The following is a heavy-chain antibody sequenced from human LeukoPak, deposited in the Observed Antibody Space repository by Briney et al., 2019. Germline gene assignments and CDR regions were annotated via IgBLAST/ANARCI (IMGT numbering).Heavy chain of an antibody. CDR1: GFTFSSYS. D-gene: IGHD1-1*01. J-gene: IGHJ4*02. CDR3: ARGGPQLGVDY. Sequence: GGSLRLSCAASGFTFSSYSMNWVRQAPGKGLEWVSSISSSSSYIYYAGSVKGRFTISRDNAKNSLYLQMNSLRAEDTAVYYCARGGPQLGVDYWGQGTLVTVSS. CDR2: ISSSSSYI. V-gene: IGHV3-21*01.